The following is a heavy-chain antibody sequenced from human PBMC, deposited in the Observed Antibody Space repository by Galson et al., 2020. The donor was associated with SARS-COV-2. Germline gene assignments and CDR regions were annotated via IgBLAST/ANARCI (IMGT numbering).Heavy chain of an antibody. CDR1: GGSISSVGYY. CDR3: TVYYYDSGGSYFFDY. Sequence: SETLSLTCTVSGGSISSVGYYWSWVRPHPGEGLEWIGYVNYSGTTKYNPSLKSRITMSVDTSKNQFSLKLNSVTAADTAIYYCTVYYYDSGGSYFFDYWGLGTRVTVSS. D-gene: IGHD3-22*01. J-gene: IGHJ4*02. V-gene: IGHV4-31*03. CDR2: VNYSGTT.